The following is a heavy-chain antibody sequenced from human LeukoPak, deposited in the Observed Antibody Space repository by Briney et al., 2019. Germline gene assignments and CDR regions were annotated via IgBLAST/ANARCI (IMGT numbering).Heavy chain of an antibody. CDR2: IHYTGNT. CDR3: ASSAVGARGNHFDY. J-gene: IGHJ4*02. V-gene: IGHV4-39*01. CDR1: GGTLTNSGYF. D-gene: IGHD1-26*01. Sequence: PSETLSLTCTVSGGTLTNSGYFWGWVRQSLGKGLEWIGSIHYTGNTYYTPSLKSRVTMSVDTSKNQFSLKVNSVTAADTAVFYCASSAVGARGNHFDYWGQGTLVTVSS.